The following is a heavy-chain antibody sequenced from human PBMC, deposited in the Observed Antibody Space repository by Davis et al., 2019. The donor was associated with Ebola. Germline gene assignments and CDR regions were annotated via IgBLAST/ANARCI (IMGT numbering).Heavy chain of an antibody. J-gene: IGHJ6*02. Sequence: PGGSLRLSCAASGFTFSSYAMSWVRQAPGKVLEWVSAISGTGGGTYYADSVKGRFIISRDNSKNTLYLQMNSLRAEDTAVYYCAIGLSIPARPGYYYGMDVWGQGTTVTVSS. CDR2: ISGTGGGT. V-gene: IGHV3-23*01. CDR3: AIGLSIPARPGYYYGMDV. D-gene: IGHD6-6*01. CDR1: GFTFSSYA.